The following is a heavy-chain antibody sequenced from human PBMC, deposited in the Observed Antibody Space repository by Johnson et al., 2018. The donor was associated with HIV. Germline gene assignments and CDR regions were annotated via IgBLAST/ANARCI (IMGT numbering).Heavy chain of an antibody. J-gene: IGHJ3*02. Sequence: VQLVESGGALVKPGGSLRLSCVASGFTFSNAWLSWVRQAAGEGLEWVGRIKSETDGGTTDYAAPVKGRFTISRDDSKNTLYLQMNSRESEDTAVYYCTPDIGSGYLWGSYAFDIWGQGTMVTVSS. V-gene: IGHV3-15*02. CDR1: GFTFSNAW. D-gene: IGHD3-3*01. CDR2: IKSETDGGTT. CDR3: TPDIGSGYLWGSYAFDI.